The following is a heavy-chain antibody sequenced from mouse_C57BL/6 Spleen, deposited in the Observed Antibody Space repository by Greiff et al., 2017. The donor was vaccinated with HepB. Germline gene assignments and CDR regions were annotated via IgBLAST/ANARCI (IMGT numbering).Heavy chain of an antibody. CDR2: ISDGGSYT. V-gene: IGHV5-4*01. Sequence: EVQVVESGGGLVKPGGSLKLSCAASGFTFSSYAMSWVRQTPEKRLEWVATISDGGSYTYYPDNVKGRFTISRDNAKNNLYLQMSHLKSEDTAMYYGARDDDYGSLYWYFDVWGTGTTVTVSS. CDR3: ARDDDYGSLYWYFDV. D-gene: IGHD2-4*01. CDR1: GFTFSSYA. J-gene: IGHJ1*03.